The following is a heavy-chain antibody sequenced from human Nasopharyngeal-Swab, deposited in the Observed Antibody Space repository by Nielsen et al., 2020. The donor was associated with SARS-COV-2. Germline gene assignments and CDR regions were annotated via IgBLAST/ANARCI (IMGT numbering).Heavy chain of an antibody. J-gene: IGHJ6*02. D-gene: IGHD4-17*01. V-gene: IGHV3-30*18. CDR2: ISYDGSNK. Sequence: GESLKISCAASGFTFSSYGMHWVRQAPGKGLEWVAVISYDGSNKYYADSVKGRFTISRDNSKNTLYLQMNSLRAEDTAVYYCAKEGGDYYYYGMDVWGQGTTVTVSS. CDR3: AKEGGDYYYYGMDV. CDR1: GFTFSSYG.